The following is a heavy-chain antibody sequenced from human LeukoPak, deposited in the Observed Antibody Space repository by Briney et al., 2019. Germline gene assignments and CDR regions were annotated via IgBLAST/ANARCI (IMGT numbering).Heavy chain of an antibody. J-gene: IGHJ4*02. V-gene: IGHV4-59*01. CDR3: ASSYYDFWSGYYGPPDY. CDR1: GGSLSGYY. Sequence: PSETLSLTCAVYGGSLSGYYWSWIRQPPGKGLEWIGYIYYSGSTNYNPSLKSRVTISVDTSKNQFSLKLSSVTAADTAVYYCASSYYDFWSGYYGPPDYWGQGTLVTVSS. CDR2: IYYSGST. D-gene: IGHD3-3*01.